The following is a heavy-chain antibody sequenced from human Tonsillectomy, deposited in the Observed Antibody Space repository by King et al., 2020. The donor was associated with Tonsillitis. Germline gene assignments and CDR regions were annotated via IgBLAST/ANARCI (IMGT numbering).Heavy chain of an antibody. D-gene: IGHD3-22*01. CDR1: GDSVSSNSAA. CDR3: AREGGCGYSFPGYSYYMDV. Sequence: VQLQQSGPGLVKPSQTLSLTCAISGDSVSSNSAAWNWIRQSPSRGLEWLGRTYYRSKWYNDYAVSVISRITINPDTSKNQFSLQLNSVTPEATAVYYCAREGGCGYSFPGYSYYMDVWGKGTTVTVSS. V-gene: IGHV6-1*01. CDR2: TYYRSKWYN. J-gene: IGHJ6*03.